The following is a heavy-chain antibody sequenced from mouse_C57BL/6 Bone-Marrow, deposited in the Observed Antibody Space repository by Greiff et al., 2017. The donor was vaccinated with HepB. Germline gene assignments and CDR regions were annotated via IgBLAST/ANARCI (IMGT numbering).Heavy chain of an antibody. V-gene: IGHV8-12*01. CDR2: IYWDDDK. J-gene: IGHJ2*01. CDR1: GFSLSTSGMG. D-gene: IGHD2-4*01. CDR3: ARIHYDYDGFVLFDY. Sequence: QVTLKESGPGILQSSQTLSLTCSFSGFSLSTSGMGVSWLRQPSGKGLEWLAHIYWDDDKRYNPSLKSRLTISKDTSRNQVFLKITSVDTADTATYYCARIHYDYDGFVLFDYWGQGTTLTVSS.